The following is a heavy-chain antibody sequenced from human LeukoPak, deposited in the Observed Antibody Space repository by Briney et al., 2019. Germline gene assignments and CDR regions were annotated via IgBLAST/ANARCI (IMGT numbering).Heavy chain of an antibody. CDR1: GFTFSPLG. CDR2: LSSGRSTT. CDR3: AKGMCASSGYLDLDF. Sequence: GGSLRLSCAASGFTFSPLGMNWVRQAPGRGLEWVSYLSSGRSTTYYADSVKGRFTISRDNAKHSLYVQVNSLRDEDTAVYYCAKGMCASSGYLDLDFWGERTLVSVSS. J-gene: IGHJ4*02. V-gene: IGHV3-48*02. D-gene: IGHD3-22*01.